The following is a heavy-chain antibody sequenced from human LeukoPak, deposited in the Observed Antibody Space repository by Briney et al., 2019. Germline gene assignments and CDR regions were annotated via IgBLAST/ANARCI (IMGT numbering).Heavy chain of an antibody. V-gene: IGHV3-53*01. CDR3: ARGYCSGGSCYGALNY. CDR2: IYSGGST. Sequence: PGGSLRPSCAASGFTVSSNYMSWVRQAPGKGLEWVSVIYSGGSTYYADSVKGRFTISRDNSKNTLYLQMNSLRAEDTAVYYCARGYCSGGSCYGALNYWGQGTLVTVSS. D-gene: IGHD2-15*01. CDR1: GFTVSSNY. J-gene: IGHJ4*02.